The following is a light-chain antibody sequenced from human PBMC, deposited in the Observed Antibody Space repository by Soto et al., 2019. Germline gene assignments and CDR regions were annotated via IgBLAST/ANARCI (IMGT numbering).Light chain of an antibody. CDR3: MQGTHWPPA. V-gene: IGKV2-30*01. J-gene: IGKJ1*01. CDR2: KVS. CDR1: ESILYSNGNTY. Sequence: DVVMTQSPLSLPVTLGQPASISCRSSESILYSNGNTYLNWFQQRPGQSPRRLIYKVSNRDSGVPDRFSGSGSGTDFTLKISRVEAEDVGVYYCMQGTHWPPAFGQGTKVEIK.